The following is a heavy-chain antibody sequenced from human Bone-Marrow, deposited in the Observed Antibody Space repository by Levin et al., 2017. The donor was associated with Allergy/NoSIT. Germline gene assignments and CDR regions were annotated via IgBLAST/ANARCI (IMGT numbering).Heavy chain of an antibody. CDR3: AREGLFMVRVFDY. J-gene: IGHJ4*02. Sequence: GGSLRLSCAASEFTFSDHYMTWIRQAPGKGLEWVSYISSRNSTIYYADSVKGRFTISRDNAENSLFLEMNSLRAEDTAIYYCAREGLFMVRVFDYWGRGTLVTVSS. D-gene: IGHD3-10*01. V-gene: IGHV3-11*04. CDR1: EFTFSDHY. CDR2: ISSRNSTI.